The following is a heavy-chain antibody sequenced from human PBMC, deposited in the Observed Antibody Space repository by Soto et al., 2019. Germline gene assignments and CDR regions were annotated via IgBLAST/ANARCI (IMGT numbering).Heavy chain of an antibody. Sequence: PGGSLRLSCAASGFTFNTYAMSWVRQAPGKGLEWVSTISSGGGNTYYADSVKGRFTISRDNSKNTLYLQMNSLRVEDTALYYCAKADYSYSWAPGDYWGQGTLVTVSS. V-gene: IGHV3-23*01. CDR3: AKADYSYSWAPGDY. CDR1: GFTFNTYA. J-gene: IGHJ4*02. CDR2: ISSGGGNT. D-gene: IGHD6-13*01.